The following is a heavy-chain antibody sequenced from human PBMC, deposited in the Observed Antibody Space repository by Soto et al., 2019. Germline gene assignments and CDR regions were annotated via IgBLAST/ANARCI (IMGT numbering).Heavy chain of an antibody. Sequence: PGGSLRLSCAASGFTFGNYVMHRVRQAPGKGLEWVAFISYDGSNKLYAASVKGRFTISRDNSKNTLFLQMNSLRVEDTAVYYCASLVYTGSSEVDYWGQGAQVTVSS. D-gene: IGHD2-2*02. CDR3: ASLVYTGSSEVDY. J-gene: IGHJ4*02. CDR2: ISYDGSNK. V-gene: IGHV3-30*04. CDR1: GFTFGNYV.